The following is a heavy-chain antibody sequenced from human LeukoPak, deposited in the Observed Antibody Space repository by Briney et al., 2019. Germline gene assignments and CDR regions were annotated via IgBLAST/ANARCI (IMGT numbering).Heavy chain of an antibody. CDR2: IYYSGST. V-gene: IGHV4-39*07. J-gene: IGHJ5*02. Sequence: SETLSLTCTVSGGSISSSSYYWGWIRQPPGKGLEWIGSIYYSGSTYYNPSLKSQVTISVDTSKNQFSLKLSSVTAADTAVYYCARRYYDFWSGYYFRGGFDPWGQGTLVTVSS. CDR1: GGSISSSSYY. CDR3: ARRYYDFWSGYYFRGGFDP. D-gene: IGHD3-3*01.